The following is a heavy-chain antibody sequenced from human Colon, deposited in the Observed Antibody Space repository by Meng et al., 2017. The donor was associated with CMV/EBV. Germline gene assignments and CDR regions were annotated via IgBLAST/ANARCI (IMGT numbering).Heavy chain of an antibody. V-gene: IGHV3-23*03. Sequence: GGSLRLSCVASGFSFDEYAMHWVRQTPGKGLEWVSVLYSDGSTLGAYTHYADSVKGRFTISRDNSKNTLYLQMNSLRAEDTAVYYCASHTHYAGNPPGTHNCWGQGTLVTVSS. CDR2: LYSDGSTLGAYT. D-gene: IGHD1-14*01. CDR1: GFSFDEYA. J-gene: IGHJ4*02. CDR3: ASHTHYAGNPPGTHNC.